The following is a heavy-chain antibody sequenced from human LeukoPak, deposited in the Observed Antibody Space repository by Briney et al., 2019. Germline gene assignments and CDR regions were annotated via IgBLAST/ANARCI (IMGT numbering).Heavy chain of an antibody. Sequence: SETLSLTCTVSGVSISSSNSYWGWIRQPPGKGLEWIGSIYYSGNTYYNASLKSQVSITIDTSKNQFSLRLTSVTAADTAVYYCARQTGSGLFILPGGQGTLVTVSS. V-gene: IGHV4-39*01. CDR3: ARQTGSGLFILP. CDR2: IYYSGNT. J-gene: IGHJ4*02. CDR1: GVSISSSNSY. D-gene: IGHD3/OR15-3a*01.